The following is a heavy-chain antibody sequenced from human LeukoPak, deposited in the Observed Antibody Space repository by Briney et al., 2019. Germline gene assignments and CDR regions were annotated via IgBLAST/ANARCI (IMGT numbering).Heavy chain of an antibody. CDR2: IITIFGTA. J-gene: IGHJ4*02. V-gene: IGHV1-69*06. CDR3: ARDGSSSNDY. Sequence: PVKVSCKASGGTFSSYAISWVRQAPGQGLEWMGRIITIFGTANYAQKFQGRVTITADKSTSTAYMELSSLRSEDTAVYYCARDGSSSNDYWGQGTLVTVSS. CDR1: GGTFSSYA. D-gene: IGHD6-6*01.